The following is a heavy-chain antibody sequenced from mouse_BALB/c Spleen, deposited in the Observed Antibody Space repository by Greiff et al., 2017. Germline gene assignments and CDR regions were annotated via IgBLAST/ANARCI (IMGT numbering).Heavy chain of an antibody. CDR2: IWAGGST. Sequence: VQRVESGPGLVAPSQSLSITCTVSGFSLTSYGVHWVRQPPGKGLEWLGVIWAGGSTNYNSALMSRLSISKDNSKSQVFLKMNSLQTDDTAMYYCARSYDGRFDVWGAGTTVTVSS. CDR1: GFSLTSYG. V-gene: IGHV2-9*02. J-gene: IGHJ1*01. D-gene: IGHD2-3*01. CDR3: ARSYDGRFDV.